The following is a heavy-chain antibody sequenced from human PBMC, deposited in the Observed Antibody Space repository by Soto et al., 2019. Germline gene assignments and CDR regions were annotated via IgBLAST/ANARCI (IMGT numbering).Heavy chain of an antibody. CDR2: INPNSGGT. CDR3: ATSVRGDSGLYYYGMDV. D-gene: IGHD2-21*02. Sequence: ASVKVSCKASGYTFTGYYMHWVRQAPGQGLEWMGWINPNSGGTNYAQKFQGWVTMTRDTSISTAYMELSRLRSDDTAVYYCATSVRGDSGLYYYGMDVWGQGTTVTVSS. J-gene: IGHJ6*02. V-gene: IGHV1-2*04. CDR1: GYTFTGYY.